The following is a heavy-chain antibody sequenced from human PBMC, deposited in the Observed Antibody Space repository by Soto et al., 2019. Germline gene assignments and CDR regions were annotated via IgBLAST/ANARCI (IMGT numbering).Heavy chain of an antibody. CDR2: ISGSGDRT. CDR3: TKEALGAHYYSISAHDY. V-gene: IGHV3-23*01. D-gene: IGHD2-21*01. Sequence: GGSLILSCEVSGFSFSSYAMSWVRQAPGKGLEWVSVISGSGDRTLYADSVKGRFTTSRDNSKHTVYLQMNSLRVEDTAVYYCTKEALGAHYYSISAHDYWGQGSLVTVSS. CDR1: GFSFSSYA. J-gene: IGHJ4*02.